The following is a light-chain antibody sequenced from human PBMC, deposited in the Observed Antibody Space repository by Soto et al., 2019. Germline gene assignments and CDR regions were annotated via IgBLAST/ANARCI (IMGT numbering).Light chain of an antibody. CDR1: RSVSTY. J-gene: IGKJ4*01. Sequence: EIVVTQSPVTLSLSPGDRATLSCRASRSVSTYLAWYQQKPGQAPRLLIYDTSHRATGIPARFSGSGSGTDFTLTITSLQSEDFAVYFCQQRSDWPLTFGGGTKVEIK. CDR2: DTS. V-gene: IGKV3-11*01. CDR3: QQRSDWPLT.